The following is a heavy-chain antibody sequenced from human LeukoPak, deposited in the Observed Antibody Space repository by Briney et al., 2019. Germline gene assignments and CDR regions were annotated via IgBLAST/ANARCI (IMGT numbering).Heavy chain of an antibody. CDR2: IKSKTDGGTT. D-gene: IGHD3-22*01. Sequence: GGSLTLSCAASGFTFSNAWMTWVRQSPGKGREWVGRIKSKTDGGTTDYAAPVKGRSSISRDDSKNTLYLQMNSLKTEDTAVYYCTAVRLDYFDSSGYYPLDYWGQGTLVTVSS. CDR3: TAVRLDYFDSSGYYPLDY. V-gene: IGHV3-15*01. CDR1: GFTFSNAW. J-gene: IGHJ4*01.